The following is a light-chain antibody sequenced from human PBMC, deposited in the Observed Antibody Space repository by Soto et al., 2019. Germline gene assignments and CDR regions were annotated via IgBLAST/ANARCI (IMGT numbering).Light chain of an antibody. CDR2: NDN. CDR1: SSNIGSNT. CDR3: GAWDDSLSALFV. V-gene: IGLV1-44*01. J-gene: IGLJ1*01. Sequence: QSVRTQPPSASGTPGRRVTISCSGSSSNIGSNTVNWYQQFPGTAPKLLIYNDNQRPSGVPDRFSGSKSGTSASLAISGLQSEDEADYYCGAWDDSLSALFVFGAGTKVTVL.